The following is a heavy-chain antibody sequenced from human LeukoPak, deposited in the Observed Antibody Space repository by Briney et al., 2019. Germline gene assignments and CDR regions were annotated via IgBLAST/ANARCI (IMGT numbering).Heavy chain of an antibody. V-gene: IGHV3-23*01. Sequence: PGGSLRLSCAASGFTFSSYAMSWVRQAPGKGLEWVSAISGSGGSTYYADSVKGRFTISRDNSKNTLYLQMNSLRAEDTAVYYCAKDEAYSSSSVARSSFDYWGQGTLVTVSS. CDR1: GFTFSSYA. CDR3: AKDEAYSSSSVARSSFDY. D-gene: IGHD6-6*01. J-gene: IGHJ4*02. CDR2: ISGSGGST.